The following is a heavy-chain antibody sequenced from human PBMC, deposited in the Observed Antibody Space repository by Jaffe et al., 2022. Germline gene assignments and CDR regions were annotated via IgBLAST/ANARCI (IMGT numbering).Heavy chain of an antibody. CDR3: VKDRGRYSDAFDI. CDR1: KFTFSSFG. J-gene: IGHJ3*02. Sequence: QVQLVESGGGVIQPGGSLRLSCAVSKFTFSSFGMHWVRQAPGMGLEWVAVMSSDASNEYYGDSVKGRFTISRDNAKNTLFLQMSRLTEQDTAVYYCVKDRGRYSDAFDIWGQGTVVTVSS. D-gene: IGHD6-19*01. V-gene: IGHV3-30*18. CDR2: MSSDASNE.